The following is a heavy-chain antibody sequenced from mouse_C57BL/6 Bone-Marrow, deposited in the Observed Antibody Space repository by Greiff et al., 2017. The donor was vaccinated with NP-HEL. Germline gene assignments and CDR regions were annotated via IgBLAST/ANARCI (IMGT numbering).Heavy chain of an antibody. Sequence: EVMLVESGGGLVQPGGSLKLSCAASGFTFSDYYMYWVRQTPEKRLEWVAYISNGGGSTYYPDTVKGRFTISRDNAKNTLYLQMSRMKSEDTAMYYCARGVTTVVALDYWGQGTTLTVSS. CDR2: ISNGGGST. J-gene: IGHJ2*01. D-gene: IGHD1-1*01. CDR3: ARGVTTVVALDY. CDR1: GFTFSDYY. V-gene: IGHV5-12*01.